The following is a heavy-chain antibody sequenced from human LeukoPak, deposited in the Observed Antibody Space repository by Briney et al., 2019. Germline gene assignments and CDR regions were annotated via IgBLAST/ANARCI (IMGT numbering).Heavy chain of an antibody. J-gene: IGHJ4*02. V-gene: IGHV3-30-3*01. D-gene: IGHD3-22*01. CDR3: SRVWGLFLRRQGIDY. CDR2: ILYDGSNK. CDR1: GFTFSSYA. Sequence: GGSLRLSCAASGFTFSSYAMHWVRQAPGKGLEWVAVILYDGSNKYYADSVKGRFTISIDNSMNPLYLQMNSLRAEDTAVYYCSRVWGLFLRRQGIDYWGQGTLVTVSS.